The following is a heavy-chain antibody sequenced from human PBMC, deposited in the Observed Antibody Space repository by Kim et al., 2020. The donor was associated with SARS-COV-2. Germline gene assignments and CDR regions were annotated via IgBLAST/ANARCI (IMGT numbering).Heavy chain of an antibody. CDR3: ARDLMVYAISWFDP. J-gene: IGHJ5*02. Sequence: ASVKVSCKASGYTFTGYYMHWVRQAPGQGLEWMGRINPNSGGTNYAQKFQGRVTMTRDTSISTAYMELSRLRSDDTAVYYCARDLMVYAISWFDPWGQGTLVTVSS. CDR2: INPNSGGT. V-gene: IGHV1-2*06. CDR1: GYTFTGYY. D-gene: IGHD2-8*01.